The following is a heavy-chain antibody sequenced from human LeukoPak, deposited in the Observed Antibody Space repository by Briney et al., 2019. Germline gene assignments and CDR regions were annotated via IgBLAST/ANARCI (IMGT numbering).Heavy chain of an antibody. J-gene: IGHJ4*02. CDR3: ARDSSRASGSSNDY. CDR2: INEDGSGK. CDR1: GXTFSNYW. Sequence: GGSLRLSCAASGXTFSNYWMTWFRQAPGKGLEWVANINEDGSGKYYLDSVKGRFSISRDNAKNSLNLQMNTLRAEDTAVYYCARDSSRASGSSNDYWGQGTLVTVSS. D-gene: IGHD3-10*01. V-gene: IGHV3-7*04.